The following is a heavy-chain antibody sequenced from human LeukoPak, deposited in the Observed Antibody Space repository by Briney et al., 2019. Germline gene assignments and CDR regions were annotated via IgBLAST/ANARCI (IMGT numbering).Heavy chain of an antibody. CDR2: ISGSGGST. V-gene: IGHV3-23*01. Sequence: GGSLRLSCAASGFTFSSYAMSWVRQAPGKGLEWVSAISGSGGSTYYADSVKGRFTISRDNSKNTLYLQMNSLRAEDTAVYYCARDQGDRQVVPAAIDYWGQGTLVTVSS. J-gene: IGHJ4*02. CDR1: GFTFSSYA. CDR3: ARDQGDRQVVPAAIDY. D-gene: IGHD2-2*01.